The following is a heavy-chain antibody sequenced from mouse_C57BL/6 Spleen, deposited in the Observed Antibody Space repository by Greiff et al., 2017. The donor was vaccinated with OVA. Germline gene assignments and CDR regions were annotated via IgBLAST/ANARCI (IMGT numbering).Heavy chain of an antibody. CDR3: ARHSNLFAY. J-gene: IGHJ3*01. Sequence: EVQRVESGGDLVKPGGSLKLSCAASGFTFSSYGMSWVRQTPDKRLEWVATISSGGSYTYYPDSVKGRFTISRDNAKNTLYLQMSSLKSEDTAMYYCARHSNLFAYWGQGTLVTVSA. D-gene: IGHD2-5*01. V-gene: IGHV5-6*01. CDR2: ISSGGSYT. CDR1: GFTFSSYG.